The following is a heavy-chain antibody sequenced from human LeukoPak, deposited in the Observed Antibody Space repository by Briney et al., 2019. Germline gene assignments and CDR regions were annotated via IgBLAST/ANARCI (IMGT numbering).Heavy chain of an antibody. CDR3: AKFGAAGISYRPHYFDY. CDR1: GFTFSNYG. CDR2: IRNDGSDK. J-gene: IGHJ4*02. Sequence: SGGSLRLSCAASGFTFSNYGMHWVRQAPGKGLEWVAFIRNDGSDKFYADSVKGRFTLSRDNSKNTLYLQMNSLRAEDTAVYYCAKFGAAGISYRPHYFDYWGQGTLVTVSS. D-gene: IGHD6-13*01. V-gene: IGHV3-30*02.